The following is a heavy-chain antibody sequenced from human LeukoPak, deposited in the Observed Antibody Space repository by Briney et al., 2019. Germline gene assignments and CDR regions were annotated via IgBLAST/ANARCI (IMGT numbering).Heavy chain of an antibody. J-gene: IGHJ6*02. V-gene: IGHV3-23*01. D-gene: IGHD1-26*01. CDR2: MSGSGDST. CDR1: GFTLSSNA. CDR3: AKGEANYYYYGMDV. Sequence: GGSLRLSCAAAGFTLSSNAMSWVRQAPGKGLEWVSAMSGSGDSTYHADSVKGRFSISRDNSKNTLYLQMNSLRAEDTAVYYCAKGEANYYYYGMDVWGPGTTVTVSS.